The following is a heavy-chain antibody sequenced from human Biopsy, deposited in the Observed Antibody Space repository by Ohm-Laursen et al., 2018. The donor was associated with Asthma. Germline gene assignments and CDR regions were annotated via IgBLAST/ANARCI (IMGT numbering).Heavy chain of an antibody. Sequence: SLRLSFSASGFSFSNFAIYWVRQAPGKGLEWVGVISKDASTQDYADSVKARFTMARDNSKNTLDLQTNSLGEEYTAVYYCVRDGTDDAFDIWGQGTLVSVSS. CDR2: ISKDASTQ. CDR3: VRDGTDDAFDI. CDR1: GFSFSNFA. J-gene: IGHJ3*02. V-gene: IGHV3-30*01. D-gene: IGHD1-1*01.